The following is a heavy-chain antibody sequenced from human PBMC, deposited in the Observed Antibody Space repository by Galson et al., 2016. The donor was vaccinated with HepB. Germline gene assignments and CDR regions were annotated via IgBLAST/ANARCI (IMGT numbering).Heavy chain of an antibody. D-gene: IGHD6-13*01. CDR3: ARAPIEVDGMRHYYYGMDV. CDR1: GFKGKREK. J-gene: IGHJ6*02. V-gene: IGHV3-21*01. Sequence: LRLSCAASGFKGKREKRNWVRQAPGKGLEWVAYISSSSSYIYYADSVKGRFTISRDNAKKSLYLQMNSLRAEDTAVYYCARAPIEVDGMRHYYYGMDVWGQGTTVTVSS. CDR2: ISSSSSYI.